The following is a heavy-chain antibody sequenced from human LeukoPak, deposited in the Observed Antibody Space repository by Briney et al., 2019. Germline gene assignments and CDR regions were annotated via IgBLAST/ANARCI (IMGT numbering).Heavy chain of an antibody. Sequence: SETLSLTCTVSGGSISSSSYYWGWIRQPPGKGLEWIGSIYYSGSTYYNPSLKSRVTISVDTSKNQFSLKLSSVTAADTAVYYCAREREWIQLPAMRSYYYMDVWGKGTTVTVSS. D-gene: IGHD5-18*01. CDR1: GGSISSSSYY. V-gene: IGHV4-39*07. CDR3: AREREWIQLPAMRSYYYMDV. J-gene: IGHJ6*03. CDR2: IYYSGST.